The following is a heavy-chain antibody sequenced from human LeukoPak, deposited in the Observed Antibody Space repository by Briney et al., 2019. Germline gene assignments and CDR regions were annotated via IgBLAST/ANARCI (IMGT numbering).Heavy chain of an antibody. CDR2: INPNSGGT. CDR3: ARSMVRGVIIGMD. J-gene: IGHJ4*02. Sequence: ASVKVSCKASGYTFTGYYTHWVRQAPGQGLEWMGWINPNSGGTNYAQKFQGRVTMTRDTSISTAYMELSRLRSDDTAVYYCARSMVRGVIIGMDWGQGTLVTVSS. CDR1: GYTFTGYY. V-gene: IGHV1-2*02. D-gene: IGHD3-10*01.